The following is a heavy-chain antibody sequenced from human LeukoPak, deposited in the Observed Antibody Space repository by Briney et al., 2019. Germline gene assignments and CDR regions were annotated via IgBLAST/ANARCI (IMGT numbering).Heavy chain of an antibody. J-gene: IGHJ4*02. CDR2: IYYSGST. Sequence: SETLSLTCTVSGGSISSYNRSWIRQPPGKGLEWVGYIYYSGSTNYNPSLKSRVTISVDTSKNQYSLKQSSVTAADTAVDYCARQNLGDYLETYYFDYWGQGTLVTVSS. V-gene: IGHV4-59*08. D-gene: IGHD4-17*01. CDR3: ARQNLGDYLETYYFDY. CDR1: GGSISSYN.